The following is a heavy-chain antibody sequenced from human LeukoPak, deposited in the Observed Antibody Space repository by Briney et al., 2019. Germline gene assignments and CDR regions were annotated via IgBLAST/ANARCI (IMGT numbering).Heavy chain of an antibody. V-gene: IGHV3-30-3*01. CDR2: ISYDGSNK. D-gene: IGHD3-3*01. CDR3: ARRRTLYDFWSGFDY. J-gene: IGHJ4*02. CDR1: GFTFSSYA. Sequence: GGSLRLSCAASGFTFSSYAMHWVRQAPGKGLEWVAVISYDGSNKYYADSVKGRFTISRDNSKNTLYLQMNSLRAEDTAVYYCARRRTLYDFWSGFDYWGQGTLVTVSS.